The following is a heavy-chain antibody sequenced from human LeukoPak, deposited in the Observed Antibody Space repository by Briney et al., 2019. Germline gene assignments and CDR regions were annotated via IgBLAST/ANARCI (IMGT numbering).Heavy chain of an antibody. D-gene: IGHD3-22*01. CDR1: GAYISNYY. CDR2: LHASEST. V-gene: IGHV4-4*07. CDR3: ASLSSGGGFDV. J-gene: IGHJ3*01. Sequence: SETLSLTCTVSGAYISNYYWTWVRQTAAQGREGIGRLHASESTIYNPSLKSRVTMSLDTSKDQMSLTLTSVTAADSAIYYCASLSSGGGFDVWGQGAVVTVSS.